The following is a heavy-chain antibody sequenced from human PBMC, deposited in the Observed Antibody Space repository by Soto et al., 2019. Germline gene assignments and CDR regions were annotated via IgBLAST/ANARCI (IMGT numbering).Heavy chain of an antibody. Sequence: GGSLRLSCAASGFTFDDYAMHWVRQAPGKGLEWVSGISWNSGSIGYADSVKGRFTISRDNAKNSLYLQMNSLRAEDTALYYCAKDNRAWLSYVMDVWGQGTKVTVSS. D-gene: IGHD5-12*01. CDR3: AKDNRAWLSYVMDV. V-gene: IGHV3-9*01. J-gene: IGHJ6*02. CDR1: GFTFDDYA. CDR2: ISWNSGSI.